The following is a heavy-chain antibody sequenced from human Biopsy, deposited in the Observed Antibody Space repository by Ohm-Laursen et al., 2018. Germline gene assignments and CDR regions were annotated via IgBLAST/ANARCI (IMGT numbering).Heavy chain of an antibody. CDR1: GFTYTTFA. CDR2: ISANGATS. D-gene: IGHD1-1*01. J-gene: IGHJ3*02. Sequence: SLRLSCAASGFTYTTFAMSWVRQAPGKGPEWVSTISANGATSYYADSVKSRFTVSRDNSQNTLYLQMNSLRAEDTAIYYCAKGRVGNSGSLDIWGHGTMVTVSS. V-gene: IGHV3-23*01. CDR3: AKGRVGNSGSLDI.